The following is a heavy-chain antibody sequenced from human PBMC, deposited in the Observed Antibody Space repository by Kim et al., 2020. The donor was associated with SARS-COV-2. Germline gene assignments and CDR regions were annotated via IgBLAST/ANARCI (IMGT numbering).Heavy chain of an antibody. CDR3: VRSVDY. Sequence: GGSLRLSCAASGFTFSSSWMNWARQAPGKGLEWVANINQDGSQKIYVDSVKDRFTISRDNAQNSLYLQMNSLRAEDTAVYYCVRSVDYWGQGTLVTVSS. CDR1: GFTFSSSW. CDR2: INQDGSQK. J-gene: IGHJ4*02. V-gene: IGHV3-7*01.